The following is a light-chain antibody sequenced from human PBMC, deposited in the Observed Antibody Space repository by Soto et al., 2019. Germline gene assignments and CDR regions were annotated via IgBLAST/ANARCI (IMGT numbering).Light chain of an antibody. CDR3: QHYNSYSEA. J-gene: IGKJ1*01. CDR2: AAS. Sequence: DSRLTQSPSFLSAYVKDRVTITCRASQGISSYLAWYQQKPGKAPKLLIYAASTLQSGVPSRFSGSGSGTEFTLTISSLQPDDFATYYCQHYNSYSEAFGQGTKVDIK. V-gene: IGKV1-9*01. CDR1: QGISSY.